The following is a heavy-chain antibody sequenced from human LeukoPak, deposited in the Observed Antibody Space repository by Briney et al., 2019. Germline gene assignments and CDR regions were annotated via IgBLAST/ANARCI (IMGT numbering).Heavy chain of an antibody. J-gene: IGHJ4*02. CDR2: INPNSGGT. D-gene: IGHD3-3*01. V-gene: IGHV1-2*02. CDR3: ARSYFLGVVGGYYFDY. CDR1: GYTFTGYY. Sequence: ASVKVSCKASGYTFTGYYMHWVRQAPGQGLEWMGWINPNSGGTNYAQKFQGRVTMTRDTSISTAYMELSRLRSDDTAVYYCARSYFLGVVGGYYFDYWGQGTLVTASS.